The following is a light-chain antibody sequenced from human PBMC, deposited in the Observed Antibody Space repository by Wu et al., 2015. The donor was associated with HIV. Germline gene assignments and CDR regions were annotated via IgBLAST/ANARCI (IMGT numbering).Light chain of an antibody. CDR1: QDINNY. V-gene: IGKV1-8*01. CDR3: QQYYNYPRT. Sequence: AIRMTQSPSSLSASTGDRVTITCRANQDINNYLAWYQMKPGKAPSLLIFGASTLQTGVPSRFSGSGSGTHFTLTIDCLQSEDFATYCCQQYYNYPRTFGPGTKLEIK. J-gene: IGKJ2*01. CDR2: GAS.